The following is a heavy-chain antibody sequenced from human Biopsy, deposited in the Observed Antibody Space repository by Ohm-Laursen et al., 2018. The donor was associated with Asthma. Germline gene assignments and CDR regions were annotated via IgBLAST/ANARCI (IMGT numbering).Heavy chain of an antibody. Sequence: SLRLSCSATGFTFSRHALHWVRQAPGKGLEWVAVISFDGSNEDYADSVKGRFTISRDNSKNTLFLEMNSLRPEDTAVYYCARTFHFWSPYHAEHYQLWGQGTLVTVSS. V-gene: IGHV3-30*03. D-gene: IGHD3-3*02. CDR3: ARTFHFWSPYHAEHYQL. CDR1: GFTFSRHA. CDR2: ISFDGSNE. J-gene: IGHJ1*01.